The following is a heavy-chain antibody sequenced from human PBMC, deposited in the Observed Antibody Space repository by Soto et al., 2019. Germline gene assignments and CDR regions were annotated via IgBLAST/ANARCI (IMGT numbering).Heavy chain of an antibody. V-gene: IGHV4-31*11. Sequence: SETLSLTCAVYCGSFSGYYWTWIRQHPGKGLEWIGYIYYSGSTYYNPSLKSRVTISVDTSKHQFSLKLSSVTAADTSFYYCATTVTTFYYFDYRGQGTLVTVSS. CDR2: IYYSGST. CDR1: CGSFSGYY. CDR3: ATTVTTFYYFDY. J-gene: IGHJ4*02. D-gene: IGHD4-17*01.